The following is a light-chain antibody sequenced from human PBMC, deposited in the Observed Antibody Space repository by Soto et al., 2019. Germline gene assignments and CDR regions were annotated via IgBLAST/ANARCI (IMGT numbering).Light chain of an antibody. CDR2: GAS. J-gene: IGKJ1*01. V-gene: IGKV3-20*01. CDR1: QSVGSKS. Sequence: EIVLTQSPGTLSLSPGERATLSCRASQSVGSKSLAWYQQKSGQAPRLVVYGASSRATGIPDRFSGSGSGTDVTLTSSRLEPEEFAGYFWHQYAYQQTFGQGTKVEI. CDR3: HQYAYQQT.